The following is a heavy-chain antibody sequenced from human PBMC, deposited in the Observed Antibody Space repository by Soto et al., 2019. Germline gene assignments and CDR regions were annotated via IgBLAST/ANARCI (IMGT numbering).Heavy chain of an antibody. Sequence: QVQLQESGPGLVKPSGTLSLTCTVSGGSIVSNNYWRWVRQPPGKGVEFIGEIFHSGTTNSNPSRQIRVTISVDKSRNQLYLMLSSVTAADTALYYCARMPFGYYSMDLWGQGTTVTVSS. D-gene: IGHD2-2*01. V-gene: IGHV4-4*02. CDR3: ARMPFGYYSMDL. J-gene: IGHJ6*02. CDR2: IFHSGTT. CDR1: GGSIVSNNY.